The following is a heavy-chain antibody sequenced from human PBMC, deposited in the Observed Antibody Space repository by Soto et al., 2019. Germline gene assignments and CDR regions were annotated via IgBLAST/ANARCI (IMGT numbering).Heavy chain of an antibody. CDR1: GGSVSSGSYY. D-gene: IGHD3-3*01. V-gene: IGHV4-61*01. CDR2: IFYSGST. Sequence: LSLTCTVSGGSVSSGSYYWNWIRQPPGKGLEWIGYIFYSGSTTYNPSLKSRVTISVDTSKNQFSLKLSSVTAADTAVYYCARGMSGDLTWALYWGQGTLVTVSS. J-gene: IGHJ4*02. CDR3: ARGMSGDLTWALY.